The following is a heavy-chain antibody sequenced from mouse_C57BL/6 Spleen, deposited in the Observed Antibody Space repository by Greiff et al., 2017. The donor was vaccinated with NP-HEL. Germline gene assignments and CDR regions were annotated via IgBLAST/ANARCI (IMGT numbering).Heavy chain of an antibody. CDR1: GYAFSSSW. CDR2: IYPGDGDT. V-gene: IGHV1-82*01. J-gene: IGHJ4*01. Sequence: VQLQQSGPELVKPGASVKISCKASGYAFSSSWMNWVKQRPGKGLEWIGRIYPGDGDTNYNGKFKGKATLTADKSSSTAYMQLSSLTSEDSAVYFCVSYSAMDYWGQGTSVTVSS. CDR3: VSYSAMDY.